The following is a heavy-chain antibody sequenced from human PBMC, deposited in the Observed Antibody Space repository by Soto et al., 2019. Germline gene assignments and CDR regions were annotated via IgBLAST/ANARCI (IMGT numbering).Heavy chain of an antibody. D-gene: IGHD6-19*01. V-gene: IGHV1-18*01. CDR2: ISASNGNT. CDR3: ATGIAVAGRRGAFDI. J-gene: IGHJ3*02. CDR1: GFTFTSSG. Sequence: ACATVSAKASGFTFTSSGSSWGGQEPGQGLEWMGWISASNGNTNYAQKLQGRVTMTTDTSTSTAYMGLRSRRSDDTAVYYFATGIAVAGRRGAFDIWGQGTMVTVSS.